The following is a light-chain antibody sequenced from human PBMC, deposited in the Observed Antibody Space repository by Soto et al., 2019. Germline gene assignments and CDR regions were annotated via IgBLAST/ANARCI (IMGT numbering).Light chain of an antibody. CDR3: QQYGSSGT. V-gene: IGKV3-20*01. Sequence: EIVLTQSPGTLSLSPGERATLSCRASQTISSSLAWYQQKPGQSPRLLIYDASNRASGVPPRFSGSGSGTDFTLTISRLEPEDFAVYYCQQYGSSGTFGQGTKVDIK. CDR1: QTISSS. J-gene: IGKJ1*01. CDR2: DAS.